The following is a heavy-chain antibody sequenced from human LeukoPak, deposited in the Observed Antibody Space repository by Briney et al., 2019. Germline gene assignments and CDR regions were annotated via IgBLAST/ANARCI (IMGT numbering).Heavy chain of an antibody. CDR3: ARITDLSVATDY. D-gene: IGHD6-19*01. V-gene: IGHV4-38-2*02. CDR1: GGSISGYS. J-gene: IGHJ4*02. Sequence: PSEALSLTCTVSGGSISGYSWNWIRQPPGKGLEWIGSIWHTGSTYYNPSLKSRVTISVDTSKNQFSLKLTSVTAADTAVYYCARITDLSVATDYWGQGTLVTVSS. CDR2: IWHTGST.